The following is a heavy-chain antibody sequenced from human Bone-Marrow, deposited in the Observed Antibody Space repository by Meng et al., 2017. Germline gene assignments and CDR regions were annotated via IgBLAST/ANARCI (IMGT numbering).Heavy chain of an antibody. J-gene: IGHJ3*02. CDR2: IIPIFGTA. CDR1: GGTFSIYA. Sequence: SSVTVSCKASGGTFSIYAISWVRQAPGQGLEWMGGIIPIFGTANYAQKFQGRVTITADKSTSTAYMELSSLRSEDTAVYYCESGDYSGYSLGPPDTFDIWGQGTMVTVSS. D-gene: IGHD5-12*01. V-gene: IGHV1-69*06. CDR3: ESGDYSGYSLGPPDTFDI.